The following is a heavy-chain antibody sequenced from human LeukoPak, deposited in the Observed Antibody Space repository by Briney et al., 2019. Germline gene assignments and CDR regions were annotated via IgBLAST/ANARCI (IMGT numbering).Heavy chain of an antibody. CDR3: VAWGNSGNS. Sequence: GGSLRLSCAASGFTFSGHWMSWVRQAPAKGLEWVAHMNGDGSQIYYMDFVKGRFTISRGNAKNSLYLQTNGLRAEDTAVYYCVAWGNSGNSWGQGTMVIVSS. J-gene: IGHJ3*01. CDR1: GFTFSGHW. CDR2: MNGDGSQI. D-gene: IGHD1-26*01. V-gene: IGHV3-7*01.